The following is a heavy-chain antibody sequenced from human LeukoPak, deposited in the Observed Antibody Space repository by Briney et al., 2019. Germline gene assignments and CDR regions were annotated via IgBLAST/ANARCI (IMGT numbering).Heavy chain of an antibody. D-gene: IGHD5-18*01. CDR2: IYYSGYT. Sequence: SETLSLTCTVSGGSISTYYWSWFRQPPGKGLEWIGYIYYSGYTNYIPSLKSRVTISVDTSKNQFSLKLSSVTAADTAVYYCARGKAPRGYSYGYPFDYWGQGTLVTVSS. V-gene: IGHV4-59*08. J-gene: IGHJ4*02. CDR1: GGSISTYY. CDR3: ARGKAPRGYSYGYPFDY.